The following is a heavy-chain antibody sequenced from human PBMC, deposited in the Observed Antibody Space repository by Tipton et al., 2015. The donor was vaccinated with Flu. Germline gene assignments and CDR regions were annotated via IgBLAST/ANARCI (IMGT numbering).Heavy chain of an antibody. CDR2: IYPAGGGT. D-gene: IGHD1-14*01. Sequence: QVQLVQSGAEVKKPGASVRVSCTASGYTFTNYNMHWVRQAPGQGPEWMGIIYPAGGGTTYAQRFQGRVSMTTDTSTSTAYMELRSLRSDDTAIYYCARIGSIGTSSHWGQGTQVTVSS. CDR3: ARIGSIGTSSH. CDR1: GYTFTNYN. V-gene: IGHV1-46*01. J-gene: IGHJ4*02.